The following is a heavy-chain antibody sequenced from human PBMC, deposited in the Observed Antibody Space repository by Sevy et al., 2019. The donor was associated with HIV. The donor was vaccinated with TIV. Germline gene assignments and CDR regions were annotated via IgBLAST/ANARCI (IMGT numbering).Heavy chain of an antibody. J-gene: IGHJ6*02. Sequence: SETLSLTCTVSGASISSYYWSWIRQPPGKGLEWVGYIYYNGRTNYNPSLKSRVTISVDTSKNQFSLKLISVTAADTAVYYCARSLADYYGMDVWGQGTTVTVSS. CDR3: ARSLADYYGMDV. CDR2: IYYNGRT. CDR1: GASISSYY. V-gene: IGHV4-59*01.